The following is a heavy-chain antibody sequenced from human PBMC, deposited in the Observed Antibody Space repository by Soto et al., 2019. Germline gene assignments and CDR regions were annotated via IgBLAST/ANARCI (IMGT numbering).Heavy chain of an antibody. V-gene: IGHV3-23*01. J-gene: IGHJ4*02. Sequence: PGGSLRLSCAGSGFTPTTTPLSWVRQAPGKGLEWLTSISGTASRTYYVDSVKGRFFISRDNSKNTVTLQMNNLTVDDTAVYYCATSFRYFDNWGQGTRVTSPQ. CDR1: GFTPTTTP. D-gene: IGHD3-9*01. CDR3: ATSFRYFDN. CDR2: ISGTASRT.